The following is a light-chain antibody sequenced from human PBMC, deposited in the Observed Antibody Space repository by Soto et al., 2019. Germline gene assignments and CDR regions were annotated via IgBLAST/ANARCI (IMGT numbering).Light chain of an antibody. CDR1: QSVNNN. Sequence: EVVMTQSPATLSASPGERATLSCRASQSVNNNLVWYQQKPGRAPRLLMYAVATRATGIPARFSGSGSGTEFTLTIDSLQSEDSAVYYCQEYNNWPTFTFGPGTKVQIK. CDR3: QEYNNWPTFT. J-gene: IGKJ3*01. CDR2: AVA. V-gene: IGKV3-15*01.